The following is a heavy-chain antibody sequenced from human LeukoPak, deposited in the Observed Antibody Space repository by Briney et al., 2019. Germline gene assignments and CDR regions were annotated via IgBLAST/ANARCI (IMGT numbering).Heavy chain of an antibody. Sequence: ASVKVSCKASGYTFTSYDINWVRQATGQGLEWMGWMNPNSGNTGYAQKFQGRVTMTRNTSISTAYMELSSLRSEDTAVYYCARGDLGYCSGGSCLAPPFDYWGQGTLVTVSS. J-gene: IGHJ4*02. D-gene: IGHD2-15*01. CDR2: MNPNSGNT. CDR1: GYTFTSYD. CDR3: ARGDLGYCSGGSCLAPPFDY. V-gene: IGHV1-8*02.